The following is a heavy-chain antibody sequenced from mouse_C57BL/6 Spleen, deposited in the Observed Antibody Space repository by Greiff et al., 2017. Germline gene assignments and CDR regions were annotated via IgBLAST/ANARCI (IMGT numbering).Heavy chain of an antibody. D-gene: IGHD2-4*01. J-gene: IGHJ2*01. Sequence: QVQLQQPGAELVKPGASVKLSCKASGYTFTSYWMHWVKQRPGQGLEWIGMIHPNSGSTNYNEKFKSKATLTVDTSSSTAYMQLSSLTSEDSAVYSCASDYDGRTGHYFDYWGQGTTLTVSS. CDR3: ASDYDGRTGHYFDY. V-gene: IGHV1-64*01. CDR1: GYTFTSYW. CDR2: IHPNSGST.